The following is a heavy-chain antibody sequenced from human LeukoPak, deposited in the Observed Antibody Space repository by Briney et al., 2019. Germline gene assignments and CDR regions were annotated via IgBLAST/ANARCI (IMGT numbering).Heavy chain of an antibody. CDR2: IYHDRST. CDR1: GFTLGNYY. V-gene: IGHV3-53*01. Sequence: PGGSLRLSCTASGFTLGNYYMSWVRQAPGKGLEWVAIIYHDRSTYYAASVKGRFTISRDDSKNMVLLQMDSLRAEDTAIYYCARDSAFSSYSYWGQGALVTVSS. D-gene: IGHD2-21*01. CDR3: ARDSAFSSYSY. J-gene: IGHJ4*02.